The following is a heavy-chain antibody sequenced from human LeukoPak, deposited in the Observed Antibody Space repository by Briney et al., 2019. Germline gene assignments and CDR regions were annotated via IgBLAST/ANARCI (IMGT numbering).Heavy chain of an antibody. CDR1: GGSISTSY. Sequence: PSETLSLTCTVSGGSISTSYCSWIRQPPGKGLEWIRYIYYSGSTNYNPSLKSRVTISVDTSKNQFSLKLSSVTAADTAVYYCARGQVRYFDRPSAFDIWGQGTMVTVSS. J-gene: IGHJ3*02. D-gene: IGHD3-9*01. CDR3: ARGQVRYFDRPSAFDI. CDR2: IYYSGST. V-gene: IGHV4-59*01.